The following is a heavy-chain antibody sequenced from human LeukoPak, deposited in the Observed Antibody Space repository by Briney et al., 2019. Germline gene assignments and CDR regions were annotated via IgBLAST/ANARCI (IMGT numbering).Heavy chain of an antibody. D-gene: IGHD5-18*01. CDR3: ARGGVRYSYAGFDY. J-gene: IGHJ4*02. V-gene: IGHV4-59*01. CDR2: IYYSGST. Sequence: SETLSLTCTVSGGSISSYYWSWIRQPPGKGLEWIGYIYYSGSTNYNPSLKSRVTISVDTSKNQFSLKLSSVTAAGTAVYYCARGGVRYSYAGFDYWGQGTLVTVSS. CDR1: GGSISSYY.